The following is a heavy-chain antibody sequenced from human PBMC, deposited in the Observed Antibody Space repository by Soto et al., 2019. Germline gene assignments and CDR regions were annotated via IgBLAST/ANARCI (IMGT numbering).Heavy chain of an antibody. CDR2: IYYSGST. Sequence: QVQLQESGPGLVKPSQTLSLTCTVSGGSINSGGYYWSWIRQHPGMGLEWIGYIYYSGSTHYNPSLRSRLTLSLETSENQFSLQLSSVTAADTAVYYCARAGYGDTYYFDSWGQGALVTVSS. CDR3: ARAGYGDTYYFDS. CDR1: GGSINSGGYY. J-gene: IGHJ4*02. V-gene: IGHV4-31*03. D-gene: IGHD4-17*01.